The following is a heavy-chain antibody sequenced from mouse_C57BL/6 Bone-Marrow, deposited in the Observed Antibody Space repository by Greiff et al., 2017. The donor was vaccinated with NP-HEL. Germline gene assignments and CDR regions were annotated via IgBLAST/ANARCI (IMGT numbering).Heavy chain of an antibody. CDR1: GYAFTNYL. D-gene: IGHD2-12*01. CDR3: ARLRRGFAY. V-gene: IGHV1-54*01. CDR2: INPGSGGT. J-gene: IGHJ3*01. Sequence: VQRVESGAELVRPGTSVKVSCKASGYAFTNYLIEWVKQRPGQGLEWIGVINPGSGGTNYNEKFKGKATLTADKSSSTAYMQLSSLTSEDSSVYFCARLRRGFAYWGQGTLVTVSA.